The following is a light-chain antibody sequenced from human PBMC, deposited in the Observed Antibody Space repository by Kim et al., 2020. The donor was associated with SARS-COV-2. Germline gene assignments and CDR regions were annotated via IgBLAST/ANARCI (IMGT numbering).Light chain of an antibody. CDR2: GKN. CDR3: SSRDTRDTDVI. Sequence: ALGQTVRITCQGYGLKTHYAVWYQQKPGQAPVLVMYGKNNRPLGIPDRFSGSNSGDTSSLTITGAQAEDEADYYCSSRDTRDTDVIFGGGTQLTVL. CDR1: GLKTHY. J-gene: IGLJ2*01. V-gene: IGLV3-19*01.